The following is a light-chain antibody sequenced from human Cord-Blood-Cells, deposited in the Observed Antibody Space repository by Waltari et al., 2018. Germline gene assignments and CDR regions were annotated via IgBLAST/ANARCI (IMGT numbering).Light chain of an antibody. Sequence: VMTQSPATLSMPPGERATLPCRASQSVSSNLAWYQQKPGQAPRLLIYGASTRATGIPARFSGSGSGTEFTLTISSLQSEDFAVYYCQQYNNWPPFTFGPGTKVDIK. CDR3: QQYNNWPPFT. CDR1: QSVSSN. CDR2: GAS. V-gene: IGKV3-15*01. J-gene: IGKJ3*01.